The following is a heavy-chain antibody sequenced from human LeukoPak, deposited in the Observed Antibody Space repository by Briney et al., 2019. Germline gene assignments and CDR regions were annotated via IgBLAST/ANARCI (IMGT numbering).Heavy chain of an antibody. CDR2: TYYRSKSCN. CDR1: GDSVSSNSAG. D-gene: IGHD6-19*01. J-gene: IGHJ4*02. V-gene: IGHV6-1*01. Sequence: SQTLSLTCAISGDSVSSNSAGWNWIRQSPSRGLEWLGWTYYRSKSCNDHALSVKSRITINPDTSKNQFSLQLTSVTPEDTAVYYCARSSDSSRWPFDYWGQGTLVTVSS. CDR3: ARSSDSSRWPFDY.